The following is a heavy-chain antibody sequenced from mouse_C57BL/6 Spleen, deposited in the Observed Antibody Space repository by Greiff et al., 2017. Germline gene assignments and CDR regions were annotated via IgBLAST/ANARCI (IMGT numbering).Heavy chain of an antibody. J-gene: IGHJ2*01. CDR2: IDPSDSYT. D-gene: IGHD2-4*01. CDR1: GYTFTSYW. V-gene: IGHV1-59*01. CDR3: ARGNYDDYFDY. Sequence: QVQLQQPGAELVRPGTSVKLSCKASGYTFTSYWMHWVKQRPGQGLEWIGVIDPSDSYTNYNQKFKGKATLTVDTSSSTAYMQLSSLTSEDSAVYYCARGNYDDYFDYWGQGTTLTVSS.